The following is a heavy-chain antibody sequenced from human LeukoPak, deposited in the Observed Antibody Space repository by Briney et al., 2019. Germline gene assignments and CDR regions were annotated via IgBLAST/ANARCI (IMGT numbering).Heavy chain of an antibody. CDR2: IYYSGST. CDR1: GGSISSYY. CDR3: ARVEMATISIDY. D-gene: IGHD5-24*01. V-gene: IGHV4-59*01. Sequence: SETLSLTCTVSGGSISSYYWSWIRQPPGKGLEWIGYIYYSGSTNYDPSLKSRVTISVDTSKNQFSLKLSSVTAADTAVYYCARVEMATISIDYWGQGTLVTVSS. J-gene: IGHJ4*02.